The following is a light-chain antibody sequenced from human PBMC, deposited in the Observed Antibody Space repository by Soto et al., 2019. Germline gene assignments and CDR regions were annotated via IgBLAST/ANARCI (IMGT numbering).Light chain of an antibody. V-gene: IGLV2-18*02. Sequence: QSVLTQPPSVSGSPGQSVAIYCTGTSSDVGGSNGVSWYQQPPGTAHKLMIYDVSNRPSGVPDRFSGSKSGNTASLTISVLKAEDEGDYYCSSYTSSSTYVFGTGTKLTVL. CDR2: DVS. J-gene: IGLJ1*01. CDR3: SSYTSSSTYV. CDR1: SSDVGGSNG.